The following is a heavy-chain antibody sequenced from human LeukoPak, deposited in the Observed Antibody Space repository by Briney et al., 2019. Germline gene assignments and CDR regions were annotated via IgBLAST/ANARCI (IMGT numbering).Heavy chain of an antibody. D-gene: IGHD6-13*01. CDR3: ARDSSTYALHYYYMDV. V-gene: IGHV4-59*01. CDR1: GGPISSYY. J-gene: IGHJ6*03. Sequence: SETLSLTCTVSGGPISSYYWSWIRQPPGKGLDWIGYIYYSGSTNYNPSLKSRVTISVDTSKNQFSLKLSSVTAADTAVYYCARDSSTYALHYYYMDVWGKGTTVTVSS. CDR2: IYYSGST.